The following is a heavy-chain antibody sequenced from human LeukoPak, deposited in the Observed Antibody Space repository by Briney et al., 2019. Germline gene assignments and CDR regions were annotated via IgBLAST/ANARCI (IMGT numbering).Heavy chain of an antibody. J-gene: IGHJ4*02. D-gene: IGHD3-10*01. CDR3: ASDYGSGSAIDY. CDR1: GFTVSSNY. Sequence: PGGSLRISCAASGFTVSSNYMSWVRQAPGKGLEWVSVIYSGGSTYYADSVKGRFTISRDNSKNTLYLQMNSLRAEDTAVYYCASDYGSGSAIDYWGQGTLVTVSS. V-gene: IGHV3-66*01. CDR2: IYSGGST.